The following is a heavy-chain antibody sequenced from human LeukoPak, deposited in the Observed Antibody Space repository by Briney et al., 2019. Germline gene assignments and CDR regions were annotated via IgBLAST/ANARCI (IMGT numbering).Heavy chain of an antibody. J-gene: IGHJ4*02. CDR1: GLTFRSYW. D-gene: IGHD5-18*01. CDR3: ARGYSSDY. Sequence: PGGSLRLSCAASGLTFRSYWMSWVRQPPGRGLEWVANIKQDGSEKYYVDSVKGRFTISRDNAKSSLYLQMDSLRVEGTAVYYCARGYSSDYWGQGTLVTVSS. CDR2: IKQDGSEK. V-gene: IGHV3-7*01.